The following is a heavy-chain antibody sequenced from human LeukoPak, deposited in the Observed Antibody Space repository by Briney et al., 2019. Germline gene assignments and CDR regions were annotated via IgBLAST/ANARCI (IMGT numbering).Heavy chain of an antibody. CDR2: IYYSGST. Sequence: PSETLSLTCTVSGGSISSYYWSWIRQPPGKGLEWIGYIYYSGSTNYNPSLKSRVTISVDTSKNQFSLKLSSVTAADTAVYYCARASGGYSGYDYYFDYWGQGTLVTVSS. CDR3: ARASGGYSGYDYYFDY. J-gene: IGHJ4*02. CDR1: GGSISSYY. V-gene: IGHV4-59*01. D-gene: IGHD5-12*01.